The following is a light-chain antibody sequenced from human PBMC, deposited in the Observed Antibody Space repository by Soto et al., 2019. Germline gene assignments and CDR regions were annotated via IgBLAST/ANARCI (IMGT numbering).Light chain of an antibody. Sequence: TQSAGTLSVAPGERATLSCRAAQGVTTNFAWYQQKSGQSPRLLIYDVSNRATGVPARFSGSGSETDFTLTISSLEPEDFAVYYCQQRSNWPPITFGQGARLEI. V-gene: IGKV3-11*01. CDR3: QQRSNWPPIT. CDR2: DVS. J-gene: IGKJ5*01. CDR1: QGVTTN.